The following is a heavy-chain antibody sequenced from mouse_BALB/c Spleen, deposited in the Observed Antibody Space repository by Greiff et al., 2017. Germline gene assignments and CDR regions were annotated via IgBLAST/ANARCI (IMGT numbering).Heavy chain of an antibody. CDR1: GFTFSDYY. CDR2: ISDGGSYT. V-gene: IGHV5-4*02. J-gene: IGHJ1*01. Sequence: EVQVVESGGGLVKPGGSLKLSCAASGFTFSDYYMYWVRQTPEKRLEWVATISDGGSYTYYPDSVKGRFTISRDNAKNNLYLQMSSLKSEDTAMYYCAREGGYYYGSSYGVWGAGTTVTVSS. CDR3: AREGGYYYGSSYGV. D-gene: IGHD1-1*01.